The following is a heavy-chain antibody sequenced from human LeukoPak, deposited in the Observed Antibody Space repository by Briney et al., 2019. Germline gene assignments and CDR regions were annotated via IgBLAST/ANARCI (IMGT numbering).Heavy chain of an antibody. V-gene: IGHV1-2*02. CDR2: INPNSGGT. CDR1: GYTFTGYY. D-gene: IGHD2-21*01. CDR3: ARGGSLPYYYFDY. J-gene: IGHJ4*02. Sequence: ASVKVSCKASGYTFTGYYMHWVRQAPGQGLEWMGWINPNSGGTNYAQKCQGRVTMTRDTSISTAYMELSRLRSDDTAVYYCARGGSLPYYYFDYWGQGTLVTVSS.